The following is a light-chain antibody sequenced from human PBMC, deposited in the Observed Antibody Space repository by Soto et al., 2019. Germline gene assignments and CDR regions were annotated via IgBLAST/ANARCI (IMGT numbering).Light chain of an antibody. CDR1: QSVSSN. CDR3: QQYNNWPLLT. Sequence: EIVMTQSPATLYVSPGERATLSCRASQSVSSNLAWYQHKPGQAPRLLIYGASTRATGIPARFSGSGSGTEFTLTISSLQSEDVAVYYCQQYNNWPLLTFGGGTKMDIK. CDR2: GAS. J-gene: IGKJ4*01. V-gene: IGKV3-15*01.